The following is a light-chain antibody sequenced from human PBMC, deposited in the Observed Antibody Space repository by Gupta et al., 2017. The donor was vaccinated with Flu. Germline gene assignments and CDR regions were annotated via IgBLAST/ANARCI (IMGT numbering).Light chain of an antibody. CDR2: ESS. V-gene: IGKV3-11*01. CDR3: QQRSNWPPGT. J-gene: IGKJ4*01. CDR1: QSVSSY. Sequence: IVLTLSPPTLSLSPGERATLSCRASQSVSSYLAWYQQKPGQAPRLLIYESSNRATGIPARFSGSGSGTDFTLTISSLEPEDFAIYYCQQRSNWPPGTFGGGTKVEI.